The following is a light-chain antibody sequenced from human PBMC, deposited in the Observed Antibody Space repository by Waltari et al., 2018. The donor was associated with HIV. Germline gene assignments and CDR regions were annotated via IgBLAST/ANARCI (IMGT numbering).Light chain of an antibody. CDR1: SSNIGNNY. CDR2: DNN. V-gene: IGLV1-51*01. CDR3: GTWDTSLDAGV. J-gene: IGLJ3*02. Sequence: SVLTQPPSVSAAPGQKVTISCSESSSNIGNNYVSWFQQLPGAAPKLLIYDNNQRPSGVPDRVSGSRSGTSATLGVSGLQPGDEADYYCGTWDTSLDAGVVGGGTKLTVL.